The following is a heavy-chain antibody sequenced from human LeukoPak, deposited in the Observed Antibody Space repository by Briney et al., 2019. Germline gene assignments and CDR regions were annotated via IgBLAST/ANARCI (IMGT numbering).Heavy chain of an antibody. D-gene: IGHD3-16*01. J-gene: IGHJ4*02. CDR3: ARGRGWVDH. Sequence: GGALRLSCAASYAMSWFRQTPGKGLEWVANIHDDGSVTNYVDSVKGRFTISRDDARNSVYLQLNNLRVEDTALYYCARGRGWVDHWGQGTLVPVSS. V-gene: IGHV3-7*01. CDR2: IHDDGSVT. CDR1: YA.